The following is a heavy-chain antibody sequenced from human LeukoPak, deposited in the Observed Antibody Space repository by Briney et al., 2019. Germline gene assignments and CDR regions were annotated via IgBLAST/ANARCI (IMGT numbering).Heavy chain of an antibody. CDR2: INHSGST. Sequence: SETLSLTCAVYGGSFSAYYWSWIRQPPGKGLEWIGEINHSGSTNYNPSLKSRVTISVDMSKNQFSLQLSSVTAADTAVYYCARGSSGWYAGRRYYFDYWGQGTLVTVSS. V-gene: IGHV4-34*01. CDR3: ARGSSGWYAGRRYYFDY. J-gene: IGHJ4*02. CDR1: GGSFSAYY. D-gene: IGHD6-19*01.